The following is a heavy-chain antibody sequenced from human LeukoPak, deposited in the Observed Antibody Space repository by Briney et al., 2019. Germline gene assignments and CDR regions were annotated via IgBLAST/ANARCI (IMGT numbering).Heavy chain of an antibody. V-gene: IGHV3-23*01. Sequence: PGGSLRLSCAASGFTFSSYAMSWVRQAPGKGLEWVSAITGSGGNTYYADSVEGRFTISRDNSKKTLYLQMNSLRAEDTAVYYCAKDSNAGSLRPDYWGQGTLVTVSS. CDR1: GFTFSSYA. CDR2: ITGSGGNT. CDR3: AKDSNAGSLRPDY. J-gene: IGHJ4*02. D-gene: IGHD5/OR15-5a*01.